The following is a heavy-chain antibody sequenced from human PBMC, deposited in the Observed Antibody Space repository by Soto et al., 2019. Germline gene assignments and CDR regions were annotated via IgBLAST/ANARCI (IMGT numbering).Heavy chain of an antibody. CDR1: GGSISSYY. D-gene: IGHD6-13*01. V-gene: IGHV4-59*01. CDR3: ARDLVAAAGTSWRNWFDP. CDR2: IYYSGST. Sequence: SETLSLTCTVSGGSISSYYWSWIRQPPGKGLEWIGYIYYSGSTNYNPSLKSRVTISVDTSKNQFSLKLSSVTAADTAVYYCARDLVAAAGTSWRNWFDPWGQGTLVTVSS. J-gene: IGHJ5*02.